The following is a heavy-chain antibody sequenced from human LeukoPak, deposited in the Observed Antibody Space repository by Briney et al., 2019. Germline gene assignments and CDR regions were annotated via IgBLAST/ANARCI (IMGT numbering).Heavy chain of an antibody. CDR2: INTDGGST. V-gene: IGHV3-74*01. J-gene: IGHJ4*02. D-gene: IGHD2-2*01. CDR3: ARGSKGHDY. Sequence: GGSLRLSCAASGFTFSSYWMHWVRQAPGKGLVWVSRINTDGGSTTYADAVKGRFTISRDNAKNTLYLQMNSLRAEDTAVYYCARGSKGHDYWGQGTLVTVSS. CDR1: GFTFSSYW.